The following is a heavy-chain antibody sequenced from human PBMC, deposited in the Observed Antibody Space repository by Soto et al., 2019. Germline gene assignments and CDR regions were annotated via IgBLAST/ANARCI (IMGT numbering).Heavy chain of an antibody. Sequence: QVQLVQSGAEVKKPGSSVKVSCKASGGTFSSYAISWVRQAPGQGLEWMGGIIPIFGTANYAQKFQGRVTITADEPTSTASRELSSLRSANTAVYYCARGRGGSYYYGYWGQGTLVTVSS. V-gene: IGHV1-69*12. CDR1: GGTFSSYA. CDR2: IIPIFGTA. J-gene: IGHJ4*02. CDR3: ARGRGGSYYYGY. D-gene: IGHD1-26*01.